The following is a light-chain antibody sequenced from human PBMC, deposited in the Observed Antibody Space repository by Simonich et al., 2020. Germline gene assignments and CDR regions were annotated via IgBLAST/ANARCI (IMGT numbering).Light chain of an antibody. J-gene: IGLJ3*02. V-gene: IGLV2-14*03. Sequence: QSALTQPASVSGSPGQSITISCTGTRSDVGGYNYVSWYQQHPGKAPKLMIYDVSNRPSGVSNRFSGSKSGNTASLTISGLQAEDEADYYCSSYTSSSTNWVFGGGTKLTVL. CDR2: DVS. CDR3: SSYTSSSTNWV. CDR1: RSDVGGYNY.